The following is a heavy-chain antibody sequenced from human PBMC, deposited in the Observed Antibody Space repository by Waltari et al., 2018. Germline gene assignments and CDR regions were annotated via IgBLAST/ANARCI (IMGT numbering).Heavy chain of an antibody. CDR2: IKQDGSEK. Sequence: EVQLVESGGGLVQPGGSLRLSCAASGFTFSSYWMSWVRQAPGKGLEWVANIKQDGSEKYYVDSVKGRFTISRDNAKNSLYLQMNSLRAEDTAVYYCARDLTTNGYYYYMDVWGKGTTVTVSS. CDR1: GFTFSSYW. J-gene: IGHJ6*03. D-gene: IGHD2-8*01. V-gene: IGHV3-7*03. CDR3: ARDLTTNGYYYYMDV.